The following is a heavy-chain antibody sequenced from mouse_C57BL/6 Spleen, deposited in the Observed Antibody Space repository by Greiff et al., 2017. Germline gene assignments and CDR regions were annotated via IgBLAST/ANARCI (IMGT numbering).Heavy chain of an antibody. CDR2: INPNNGGT. D-gene: IGHD2-14*01. CDR3: ARWLGGAYDGDY. V-gene: IGHV1-26*01. Sequence: VQLQQSGPELVKPGASVKISCKASGYTFTDYYMNWVKQSHGKSLEWIGDINPNNGGTSYNQKFKGKATLTVDKSSSTAYMELRSLASEDSAVYYCARWLGGAYDGDYWGQGTTLTVSS. J-gene: IGHJ2*01. CDR1: GYTFTDYY.